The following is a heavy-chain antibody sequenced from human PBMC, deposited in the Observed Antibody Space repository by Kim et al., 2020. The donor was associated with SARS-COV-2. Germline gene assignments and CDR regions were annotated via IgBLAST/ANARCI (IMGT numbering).Heavy chain of an antibody. CDR1: GGSISSGSYY. CDR3: ARGNYGFVGGSYGWGAFDI. CDR2: IYYSGST. D-gene: IGHD3-16*01. J-gene: IGHJ3*02. Sequence: SETLSLTCTVSGGSISSGSYYWSWIRQPPGKGLEWIGYIYYSGSTNYNPSLKSRVTISVDTSKNQFSLKLSSVTAADTAVYYCARGNYGFVGGSYGWGAFDIWGQGTMVTVSS. V-gene: IGHV4-61*01.